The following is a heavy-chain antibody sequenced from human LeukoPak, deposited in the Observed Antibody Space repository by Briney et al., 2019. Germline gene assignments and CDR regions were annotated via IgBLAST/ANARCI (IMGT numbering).Heavy chain of an antibody. J-gene: IGHJ4*02. CDR1: GGSISSHY. V-gene: IGHV4-59*11. Sequence: SETLSLTCTISGGSISSHYWSWIRQPSGKGLEWIGYIYYSGSTNYNPSLKSRVTISVDTSKNQFSLKVNSVTAADTAVYYCARGGNYKGYFDYWGPGTLVTVSS. CDR2: IYYSGST. D-gene: IGHD1-7*01. CDR3: ARGGNYKGYFDY.